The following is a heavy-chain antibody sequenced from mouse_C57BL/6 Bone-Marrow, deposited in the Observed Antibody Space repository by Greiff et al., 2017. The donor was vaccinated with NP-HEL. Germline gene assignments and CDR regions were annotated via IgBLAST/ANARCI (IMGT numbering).Heavy chain of an antibody. V-gene: IGHV14-4*01. Sequence: EVQRVESGAELVRPGASVKLSCTASGFNIKDDYMHWVKQRPEQGLEWIGWIDPENGDTEYASKFQGKATITADTSSNTAYLQLSSLTSEDTAVYYCTLRWAMDYWGQGTSVTVSS. CDR2: IDPENGDT. CDR1: GFNIKDDY. J-gene: IGHJ4*01. CDR3: TLRWAMDY. D-gene: IGHD1-1*01.